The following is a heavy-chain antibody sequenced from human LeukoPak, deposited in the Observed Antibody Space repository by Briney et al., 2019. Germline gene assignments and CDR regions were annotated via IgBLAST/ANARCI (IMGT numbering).Heavy chain of an antibody. Sequence: ASVKVSCKVSGYTLTELSMHWVRQAPGKGLGWMGGFDPEDGETIYAQKFQGRVTMTEDTSTDTAYMELSSLRSEDTAVYYCATDLPGYCSGGSCYSSRWFDPWGQGTLVTVSS. CDR2: FDPEDGET. CDR3: ATDLPGYCSGGSCYSSRWFDP. D-gene: IGHD2-15*01. CDR1: GYTLTELS. V-gene: IGHV1-24*01. J-gene: IGHJ5*02.